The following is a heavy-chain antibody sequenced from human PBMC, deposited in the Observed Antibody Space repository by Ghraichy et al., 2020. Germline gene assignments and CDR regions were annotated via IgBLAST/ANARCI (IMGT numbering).Heavy chain of an antibody. V-gene: IGHV4-4*07. CDR1: GGAISNYY. J-gene: IGHJ6*02. D-gene: IGHD3-16*01. Sequence: SETLSLTCSVSGGAISNYYWTWIRQSAGKGLEWIGRIYDSGSTRYNPSLKSRVTMSVEKSKNQFSLRLTFVTAADTAVYYCARGEGTNSGGDCYNGLDVWGQGTTFTVCS. CDR2: IYDSGST. CDR3: ARGEGTNSGGDCYNGLDV.